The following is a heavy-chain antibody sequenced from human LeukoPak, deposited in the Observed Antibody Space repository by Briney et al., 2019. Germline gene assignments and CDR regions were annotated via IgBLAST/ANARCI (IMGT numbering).Heavy chain of an antibody. CDR1: GFRFSDYY. Sequence: PGGSLRLSCTAFGFRFSDYYMSWIRQAPGKGLEWVSYISDRGDTIYYADSVKGRFTISRDNANNSVSLQMNSLRPEDTAVYYCARLKAGNWGPGTLVAVSS. CDR3: ARLKAGN. J-gene: IGHJ4*02. V-gene: IGHV3-11*01. CDR2: ISDRGDTI.